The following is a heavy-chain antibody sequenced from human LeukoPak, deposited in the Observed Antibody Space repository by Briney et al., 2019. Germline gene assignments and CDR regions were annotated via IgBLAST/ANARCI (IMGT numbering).Heavy chain of an antibody. V-gene: IGHV5-51*01. J-gene: IGHJ4*02. D-gene: IGHD6-19*01. Sequence: GESLKISCKASGYSFTTNSIGWVRQMPGKGLEWMGIIYPGDSDTRYSPSFQGQVTISAAKSISTAYLQWSSLKASDTAMYYCARRSDSSGGTPWTTAFDYWGQGTLVTVSS. CDR3: ARRSDSSGGTPWTTAFDY. CDR1: GYSFTTNS. CDR2: IYPGDSDT.